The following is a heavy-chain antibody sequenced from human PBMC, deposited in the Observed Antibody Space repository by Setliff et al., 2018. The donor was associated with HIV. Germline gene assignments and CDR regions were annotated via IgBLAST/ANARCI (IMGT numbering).Heavy chain of an antibody. V-gene: IGHV4-38-2*02. Sequence: PSETLSLTCDVSGFSMSNFYYWGWIRQPPGKGLEWIGSVYHRGETYYNPSLKSRVTISVDTSKNQFSLNLTSVTAADTATYYCARDFMLWRKSGSGTLYYSYMGVWGRGTTVTVSS. D-gene: IGHD3-10*01. J-gene: IGHJ6*03. CDR3: ARDFMLWRKSGSGTLYYSYMGV. CDR2: VYHRGET. CDR1: GFSMSNFYY.